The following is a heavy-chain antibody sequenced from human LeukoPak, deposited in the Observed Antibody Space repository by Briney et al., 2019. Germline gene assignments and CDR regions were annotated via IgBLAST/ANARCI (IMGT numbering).Heavy chain of an antibody. Sequence: SETLSLTCTVSGGSISSSSYYWGWIRQPPGKGLEWIGSIYYSGSTYYNPSLKSRVTISVDTSKNQFSLKLSSVTAADTAVYYCASFGVERDNWFDPWGQGTLVTVSS. D-gene: IGHD1-1*01. V-gene: IGHV4-39*01. CDR3: ASFGVERDNWFDP. CDR1: GGSISSSSYY. CDR2: IYYSGST. J-gene: IGHJ5*02.